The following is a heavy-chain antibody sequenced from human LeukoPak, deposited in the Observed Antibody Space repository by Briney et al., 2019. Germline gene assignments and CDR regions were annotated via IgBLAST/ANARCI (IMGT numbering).Heavy chain of an antibody. D-gene: IGHD6-13*01. V-gene: IGHV4-4*07. J-gene: IGHJ5*02. Sequence: PSETLSLTCTVSGGSIINYYWTWIRQPAGKGLEWIGRIYYSGSTYYNPSLKSRVTISVDTSKNQFSLKLSSVTAADTAVYYCARDVIAAAGTGVTWFDPWGQGTLVTVSS. CDR2: IYYSGST. CDR1: GGSIINYY. CDR3: ARDVIAAAGTGVTWFDP.